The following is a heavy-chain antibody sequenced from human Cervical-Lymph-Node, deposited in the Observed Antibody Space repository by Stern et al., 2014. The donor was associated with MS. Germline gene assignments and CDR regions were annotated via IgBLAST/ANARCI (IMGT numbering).Heavy chain of an antibody. J-gene: IGHJ4*02. CDR1: GGSISSAEYY. CDR2: IHNSGTT. D-gene: IGHD5-24*01. V-gene: IGHV4-30-4*01. Sequence: LQLQESGPGLVKPSQTLSLTCAVTGGSISSAEYYWSWIRQSPGKGLEWIGYIHNSGTTYYNPSLKSRVTISVDTSKNQFSLKLRSVTAADTAVYYCSRDADGYSLVFGYWGRGTLVTVSS. CDR3: SRDADGYSLVFGY.